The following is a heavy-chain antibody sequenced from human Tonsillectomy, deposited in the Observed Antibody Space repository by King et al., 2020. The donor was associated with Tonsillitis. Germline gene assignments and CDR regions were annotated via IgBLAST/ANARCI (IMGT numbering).Heavy chain of an antibody. CDR1: GFTFNDAW. J-gene: IGHJ4*02. D-gene: IGHD5-18*01. Sequence: VQLVESGGGLVKPGGSLRLSCAASGFTFNDAWMNWVRQAPGKGLEWVGRIKSKIDGGTTDYAAPVKGRFTISRDDSKNTVYLQMNSLKTEDTAVYYCTTTGYSYPLDYGGQGTLVTVSS. V-gene: IGHV3-15*07. CDR2: IKSKIDGGTT. CDR3: TTTGYSYPLDY.